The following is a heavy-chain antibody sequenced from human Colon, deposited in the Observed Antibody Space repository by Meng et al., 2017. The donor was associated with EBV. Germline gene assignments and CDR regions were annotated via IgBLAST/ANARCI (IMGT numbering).Heavy chain of an antibody. Sequence: VEVWGSGGGLVKPGGSLRLLCVVSGVTFRNAWVSWVRQAPGKGLDWVGSIKSTTDGGTTDYAATEKGRFTISRDDSKNTVYLQMDSLVTEDTAVYYCTHLQFGELFDWGRGTLVTVSS. CDR2: IKSTTDGGTT. V-gene: IGHV3-15*01. J-gene: IGHJ4*02. CDR1: GVTFRNAW. CDR3: THLQFGELFD. D-gene: IGHD3-10*01.